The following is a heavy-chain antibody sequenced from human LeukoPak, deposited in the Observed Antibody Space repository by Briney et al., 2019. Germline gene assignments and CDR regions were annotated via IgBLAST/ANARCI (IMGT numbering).Heavy chain of an antibody. CDR1: GGSISSYY. D-gene: IGHD5-18*01. Sequence: NASETLSLTCTVSGGSISSYYWSWIRQPPGKGLEYIGYIYYSGSTNYNPSLKSRVTISVDTSKNQFSLKLSSVTAADTAVYYCARTEESGYSYGYFGYYYYMDVWGKGTTVTVSS. CDR3: ARTEESGYSYGYFGYYYYMDV. J-gene: IGHJ6*03. CDR2: IYYSGST. V-gene: IGHV4-59*01.